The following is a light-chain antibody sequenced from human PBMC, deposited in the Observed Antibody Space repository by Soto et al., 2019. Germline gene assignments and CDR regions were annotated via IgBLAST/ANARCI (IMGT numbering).Light chain of an antibody. CDR1: QSVSSN. CDR3: QQRSNWIT. CDR2: GAS. V-gene: IGKV3-11*01. J-gene: IGKJ5*01. Sequence: EKVMTQSPVTLSVSPWEIATLSCRASQSVSSNLAWYQQKPGQAPRLLIYGASNRATGIPARFSGSGSGTDFTLTISSLEPEDFAVYYCQQRSNWITLGQGTRLEIK.